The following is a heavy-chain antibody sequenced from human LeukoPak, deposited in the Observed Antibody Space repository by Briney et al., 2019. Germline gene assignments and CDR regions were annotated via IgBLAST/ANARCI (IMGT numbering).Heavy chain of an antibody. CDR3: ARATRRDYGDVGY. CDR1: GFTFSSYS. V-gene: IGHV3-21*01. D-gene: IGHD4-17*01. CDR2: ITSSSSYI. J-gene: IGHJ4*02. Sequence: PGGSLRLSCAASGFTFSSYSMNWVRQAPGKGLEWVSSITSSSSYIYYAASVKGRFTISRDNAKNSLYLQMNSLRAEDTAVYYCARATRRDYGDVGYWGQGTLVTVSS.